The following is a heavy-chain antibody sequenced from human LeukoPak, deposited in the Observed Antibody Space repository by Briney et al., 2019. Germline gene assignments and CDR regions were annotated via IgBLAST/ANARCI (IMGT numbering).Heavy chain of an antibody. Sequence: ASVKVSCKASGYTFTSYGISWVRQAPGQGLEWMGWISAYNGNTNYAQKLQGRVTMTTGTSTSTAYMELRSLRSDDTAVYYCARVSGCSSTSCYVLQYYYYYGMDVWGQGTTVTVSS. CDR3: ARVSGCSSTSCYVLQYYYYYGMDV. V-gene: IGHV1-18*01. D-gene: IGHD2-2*01. CDR2: ISAYNGNT. CDR1: GYTFTSYG. J-gene: IGHJ6*02.